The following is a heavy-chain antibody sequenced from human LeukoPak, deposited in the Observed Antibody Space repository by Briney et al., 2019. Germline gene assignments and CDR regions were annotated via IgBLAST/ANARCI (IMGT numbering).Heavy chain of an antibody. CDR1: GGSISSSSNH. CDR2: IYYSGTT. J-gene: IGHJ4*02. Sequence: SETLSLTCTVSGGSISSSSNHWGWIRQPPGKGLEWIGTIYYSGTTYYSPSLKSRLTISVDTSKNQFSLKLSSVTAADTAVYYCARLVRNVGYGGDQFDYWGQGTLVTVSS. D-gene: IGHD4-23*01. CDR3: ARLVRNVGYGGDQFDY. V-gene: IGHV4-39*01.